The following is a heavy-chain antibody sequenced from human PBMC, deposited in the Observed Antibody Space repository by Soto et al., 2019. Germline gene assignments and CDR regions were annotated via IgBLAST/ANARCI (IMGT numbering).Heavy chain of an antibody. V-gene: IGHV3-74*01. D-gene: IGHD2-15*01. Sequence: SGGSLRRSGTDSEFTFSFYLMHWVRQAPGKGLEWVSRIDPSGTGITYADSVKGRFTISRDNAKNTLYLQMNSLRGEDTAMYYCTKDTLGERDSCGQGTLVTFSS. CDR1: EFTFSFYL. CDR3: TKDTLGERDS. J-gene: IGHJ5*01. CDR2: IDPSGTGI.